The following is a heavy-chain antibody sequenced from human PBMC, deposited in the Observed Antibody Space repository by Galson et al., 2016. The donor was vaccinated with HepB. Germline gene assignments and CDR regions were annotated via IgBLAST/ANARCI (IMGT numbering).Heavy chain of an antibody. CDR1: GGSISSYY. CDR3: AGHMVRGVLTFDY. V-gene: IGHV4-59*01. J-gene: IGHJ4*02. CDR2: IYYSGST. D-gene: IGHD3-10*01. Sequence: ETLSLTCTVSGGSISSYYWNWIRQPPGKGLEWIGYIYYSGSTNYNPSLKSRVTISVDTSKNQFSLKLSSVTTADTAVYYCAGHMVRGVLTFDYWGQGTLVTVSS.